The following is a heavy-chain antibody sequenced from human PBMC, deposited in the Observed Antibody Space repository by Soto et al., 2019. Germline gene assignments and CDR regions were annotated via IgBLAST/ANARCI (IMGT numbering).Heavy chain of an antibody. Sequence: PSETLSLTCTVSGGSISSGGYYWSWIRQHPGKGLEWIGYIYYSGSTYYNPSLKSRVTISVDTSKNQFSLKLSSVTAADTAVYYCARSRKYQLLSLYYFDYWGQGTLVTVS. CDR2: IYYSGST. CDR3: ARSRKYQLLSLYYFDY. V-gene: IGHV4-31*03. D-gene: IGHD2-2*01. CDR1: GGSISSGGYY. J-gene: IGHJ4*02.